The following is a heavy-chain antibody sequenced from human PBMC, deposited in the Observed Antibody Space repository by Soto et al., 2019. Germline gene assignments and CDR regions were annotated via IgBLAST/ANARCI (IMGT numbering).Heavy chain of an antibody. Sequence: QVKLEESGGGVVQPGRSLRLSCAASGFTFSTYPMHWVRQAPGKGLEWVAVVSYDGTNSDYADSVKGRFIISRDNSKNTMYRQMNILNPEDTAMNYCARGGRYCTRGSGDPTTWFDPWAQETLVTVSS. V-gene: IGHV3-30*04. CDR3: ARGGRYCTRGSGDPTTWFDP. J-gene: IGHJ5*02. CDR2: VSYDGTNS. CDR1: GFTFSTYP. D-gene: IGHD2-8*01.